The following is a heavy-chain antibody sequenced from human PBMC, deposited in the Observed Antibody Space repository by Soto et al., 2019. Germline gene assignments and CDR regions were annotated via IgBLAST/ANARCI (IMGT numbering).Heavy chain of an antibody. CDR2: INAGNGNT. J-gene: IGHJ4*02. CDR3: ARAVAVPADFDY. CDR1: GYTFTGYA. V-gene: IGHV1-3*01. Sequence: ASVKVSFTASGYTFTGYAMHWVRQAPGQRLEWMGWINAGNGNTKYSQKFQGRVTITRDTSASTAYMEPSSLRSEDTAVYYCARAVAVPADFDYWGQGTLVTVSS. D-gene: IGHD6-19*01.